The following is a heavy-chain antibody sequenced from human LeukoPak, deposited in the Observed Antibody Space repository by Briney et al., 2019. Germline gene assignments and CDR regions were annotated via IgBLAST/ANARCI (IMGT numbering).Heavy chain of an antibody. V-gene: IGHV3-30*18. CDR3: AKEGGVGYWDFWSGYYTGSFDY. CDR1: GFTFSSYG. J-gene: IGHJ4*02. D-gene: IGHD3-3*02. CDR2: ISYDGSNK. Sequence: GGSLRLSCAASGFTFSSYGMHWVRQAPGKGLEWVAVISYDGSNKYYADSVKGRFTISRDNSKNTLYLQMNSLRAEDTAVYYCAKEGGVGYWDFWSGYYTGSFDYWGQGTLVTVSS.